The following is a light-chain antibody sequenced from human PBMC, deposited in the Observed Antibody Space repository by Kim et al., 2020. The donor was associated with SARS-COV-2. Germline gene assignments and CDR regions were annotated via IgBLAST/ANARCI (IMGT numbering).Light chain of an antibody. CDR1: QGISSG. J-gene: IGKJ2*03. CDR3: QQANSLPYS. V-gene: IGKV1-12*01. CDR2: AAS. Sequence: ESEGEEATMMWRAGQGISSGLAWYQQKPGKAPKLLIYAASSLQSGVPSRFSGSGSGTDFTLTISSMQPEEFATYYCQQANSLPYSFGQGTKLEI.